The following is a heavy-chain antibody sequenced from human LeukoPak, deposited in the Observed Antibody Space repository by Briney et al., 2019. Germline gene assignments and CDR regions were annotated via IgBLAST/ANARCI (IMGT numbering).Heavy chain of an antibody. CDR1: GFTFSDAW. Sequence: QPGGSLRLSCAGSGFTFSDAWLNWVRQAPGKGLEWVSYISSSSSAIYYADSVKGRFTISRDNAKNSLYLQMNSLRDEDTAVYYCARDNGGFDYWGQGTLVTVSS. CDR3: ARDNGGFDY. J-gene: IGHJ4*02. D-gene: IGHD3-10*01. V-gene: IGHV3-48*02. CDR2: ISSSSSAI.